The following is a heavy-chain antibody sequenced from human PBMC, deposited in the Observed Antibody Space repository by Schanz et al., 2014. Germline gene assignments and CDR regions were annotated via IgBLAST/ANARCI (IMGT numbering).Heavy chain of an antibody. CDR2: INPNTGGT. J-gene: IGHJ6*02. D-gene: IGHD3-22*01. V-gene: IGHV1-2*04. CDR3: ARYDRACYCGMDV. CDR1: GYDFHIYA. Sequence: QILLVQPGPEVKKPGASVTVSCKASGYDFHIYAYSWVRQAPGQGPEWIGWINPNTGGTNFAQKFQGWVTVTRDTSISTGYMELSRVTYEDTAVYYCARYDRACYCGMDVWGQGTTVTVSS.